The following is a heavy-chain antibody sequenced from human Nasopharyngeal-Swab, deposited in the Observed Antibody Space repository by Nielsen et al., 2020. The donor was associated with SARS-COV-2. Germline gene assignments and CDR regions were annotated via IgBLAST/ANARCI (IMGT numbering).Heavy chain of an antibody. V-gene: IGHV4-34*01. CDR2: INHSGST. Sequence: RQAPGKGLEWIGEINHSGSTNYNPSLKSRVTISVDTSKNQFSLKLSFVTAADTAVYYCARGSVVPAAPAVDYFDYWGQGTLVTVSS. J-gene: IGHJ4*02. D-gene: IGHD2-2*01. CDR3: ARGSVVPAAPAVDYFDY.